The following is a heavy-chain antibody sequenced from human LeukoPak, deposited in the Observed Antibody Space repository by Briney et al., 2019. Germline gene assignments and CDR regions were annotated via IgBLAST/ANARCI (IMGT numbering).Heavy chain of an antibody. CDR1: GYTFTSYE. V-gene: IGHV1-8*01. Sequence: ASVKVSCKASGYTFTSYEINWVRQATGQGLEWMGWMNPNSGNTGYAQKFQGRVTMTRNTSISTAYMELSSLRSEDTAVYYCARAGGSGSGYSSGWYYDYWGQGTLVTVSS. J-gene: IGHJ4*02. CDR3: ARAGGSGSGYSSGWYYDY. D-gene: IGHD6-19*01. CDR2: MNPNSGNT.